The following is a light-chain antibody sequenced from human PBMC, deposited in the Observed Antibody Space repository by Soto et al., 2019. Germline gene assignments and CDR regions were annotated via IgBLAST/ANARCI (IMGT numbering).Light chain of an antibody. CDR1: TSDVGGSDY. Sequence: QSVLTQPASVSGSPGQSITISCTGTTSDVGGSDYVSWYQQHPDKAPKLIIYGVSDRPSGVSNRFSGSKSGNTASLTISGLQAEDEADYYCSSYTSSSTRVFGGGTQLTVL. CDR3: SSYTSSSTRV. J-gene: IGLJ3*02. CDR2: GVS. V-gene: IGLV2-14*01.